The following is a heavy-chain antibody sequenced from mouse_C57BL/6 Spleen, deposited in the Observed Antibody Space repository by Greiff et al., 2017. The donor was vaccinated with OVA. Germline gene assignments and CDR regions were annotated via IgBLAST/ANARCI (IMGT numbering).Heavy chain of an antibody. CDR3: ASIYYDYDGYFDY. J-gene: IGHJ2*01. Sequence: QVQLKQPGAELVRPGSSVKLSCKASGYTFTSYWMHWVKQRPIQGLEWIGNIDPSDSETHYNQKFKDKATLTVDKSSSTAYMQLSSLTSEDSAVYYCASIYYDYDGYFDYWGQGTTLTVSS. D-gene: IGHD2-4*01. V-gene: IGHV1-52*01. CDR2: IDPSDSET. CDR1: GYTFTSYW.